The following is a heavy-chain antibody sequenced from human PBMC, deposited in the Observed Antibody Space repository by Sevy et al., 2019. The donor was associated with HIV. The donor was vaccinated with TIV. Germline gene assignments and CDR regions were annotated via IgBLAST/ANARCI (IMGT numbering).Heavy chain of an antibody. CDR1: GFSFDSYG. V-gene: IGHV3-23*01. CDR2: ISGSGTRT. D-gene: IGHD2-21*02. CDR3: AKASKGIVVVTAQDDY. Sequence: GGSLRLSCAVSGFSFDSYGMTWVRQAPGKGLEWVSGISGSGTRTYYADSVKGRFIISRDNSKNTLYLQMNSLRAEDTAVYYCAKASKGIVVVTAQDDYWGQGTLVTVSS. J-gene: IGHJ4*02.